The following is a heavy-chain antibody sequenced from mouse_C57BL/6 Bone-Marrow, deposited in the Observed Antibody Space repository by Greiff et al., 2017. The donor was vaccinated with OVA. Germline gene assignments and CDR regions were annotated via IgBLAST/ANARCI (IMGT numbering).Heavy chain of an antibody. CDR3: ARLRVYYGSSPYYFDY. Sequence: VQLQQSGPVLVKPGASVKMSCKASGYTFTDYYMNWVKQSHGKSLEWIGVINPYNGGTSYNQEFKGKATLTVDKSSSTAYMALNSLTSEDSAVYYCARLRVYYGSSPYYFDYWGQGTTLTVSS. CDR1: GYTFTDYY. J-gene: IGHJ2*01. V-gene: IGHV1-19*01. D-gene: IGHD1-1*01. CDR2: INPYNGGT.